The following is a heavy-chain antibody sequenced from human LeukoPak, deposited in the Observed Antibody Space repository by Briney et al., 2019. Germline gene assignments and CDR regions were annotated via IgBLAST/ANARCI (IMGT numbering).Heavy chain of an antibody. J-gene: IGHJ4*02. CDR3: AREGVAHDY. V-gene: IGHV3-30*04. D-gene: IGHD3-3*01. CDR1: GFTFSSYA. CDR2: ISFDGTHD. Sequence: GGSLRLSCAASGFTFSSYAIHWVRQAPGKGLEWVAVISFDGTHDFYADSVKGRFTISRDNAKNSLYLQMNSLRAEDTAVYYCAREGVAHDYWGQGTLVTVSS.